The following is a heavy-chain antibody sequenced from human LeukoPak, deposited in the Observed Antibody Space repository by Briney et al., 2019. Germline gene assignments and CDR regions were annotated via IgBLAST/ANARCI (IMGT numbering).Heavy chain of an antibody. Sequence: QPGGSLRLSCAASGFIFSSYAISWVRQAPGKELEWVANINQDGSGTYYVDSVKGRFTISRDNAKNSLFLQLTTLRVDVTAVYYCARADHHSIDYWGQGTLVTVSS. CDR2: INQDGSGT. CDR1: GFIFSSYA. J-gene: IGHJ4*02. CDR3: ARADHHSIDY. V-gene: IGHV3-7*01.